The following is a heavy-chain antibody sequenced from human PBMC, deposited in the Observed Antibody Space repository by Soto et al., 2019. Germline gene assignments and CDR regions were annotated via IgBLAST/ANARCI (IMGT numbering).Heavy chain of an antibody. J-gene: IGHJ4*02. CDR1: GGSFSGYY. CDR3: ARVAGIWLRYIDY. CDR2: INHSGST. D-gene: IGHD5-18*01. Sequence: SETLSLTCAVYGGSFSGYYWSWIRQPPGKGLEWIGEINHSGSTNYNPSLKSRVTISVDTSKNQFSLKLSSVTAADTAVYYCARVAGIWLRYIDYWGQGTLVTVSS. V-gene: IGHV4-34*01.